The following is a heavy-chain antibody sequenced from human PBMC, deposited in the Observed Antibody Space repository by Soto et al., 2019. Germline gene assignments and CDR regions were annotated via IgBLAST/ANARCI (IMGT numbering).Heavy chain of an antibody. J-gene: IGHJ3*02. D-gene: IGHD2-8*01. V-gene: IGHV4-59*01. Sequence: VQLQESGPGLVKPSETLSLTCTVSGGSISSYYWSWIRQPPGKGLEWIGYIYYSGSTNYNPSLKSRVTISVDTSKNQFSLKLSSVTAADTAVYYCARGMGPLGFDIWGQGTMVTVSS. CDR1: GGSISSYY. CDR3: ARGMGPLGFDI. CDR2: IYYSGST.